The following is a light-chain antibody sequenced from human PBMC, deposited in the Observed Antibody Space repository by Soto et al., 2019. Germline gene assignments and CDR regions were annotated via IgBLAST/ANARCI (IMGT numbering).Light chain of an antibody. CDR3: AVWDGSRNGHV. CDR2: TND. CDR1: SSNIGTSS. V-gene: IGLV1-44*01. Sequence: QSVLTQPPSASGTPGQTVTISCSGSSSNIGTSSVHWYKHLPGTAPKPLIYTNDQRPSGVPDRFSGSKSGTSASLAISGLQSEEEADYYCAVWDGSRNGHVFGAVTKVTVL. J-gene: IGLJ1*01.